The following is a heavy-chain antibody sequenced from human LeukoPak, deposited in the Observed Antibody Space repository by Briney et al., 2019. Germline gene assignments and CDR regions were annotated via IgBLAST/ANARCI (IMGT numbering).Heavy chain of an antibody. V-gene: IGHV4-38-2*02. Sequence: SETLSLTCTVCGYSISSGYYWGWIRQPPGKGLEWIGSIYHSGSTYYNPSLKSRVTISVDTSKNQFSLKLSSVTDADTAVYYCAREGATYSYDSRGYPPADYWGQGTLVTVSS. CDR1: GYSISSGYY. J-gene: IGHJ4*02. D-gene: IGHD3-22*01. CDR2: IYHSGST. CDR3: AREGATYSYDSRGYPPADY.